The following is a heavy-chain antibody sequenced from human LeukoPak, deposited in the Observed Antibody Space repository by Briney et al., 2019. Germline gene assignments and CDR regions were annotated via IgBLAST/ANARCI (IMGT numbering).Heavy chain of an antibody. CDR1: GFTFTTSW. CDR3: ARDQYSSTWYRGAFDV. Sequence: PGGSLRLSCAASGFTFTTSWMHWFRQAPGKGLVWVSRIESDGTSTTYADSVKGRFTISRDNAKNTLYLQMNSLRAEDTAVYYCARDQYSSTWYRGAFDVWGHGTMVSVSS. CDR2: IESDGTST. D-gene: IGHD6-13*01. J-gene: IGHJ3*01. V-gene: IGHV3-74*01.